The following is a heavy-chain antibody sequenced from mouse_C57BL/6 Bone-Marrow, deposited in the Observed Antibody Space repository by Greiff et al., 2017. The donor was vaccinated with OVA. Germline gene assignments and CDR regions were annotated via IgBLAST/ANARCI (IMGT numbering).Heavy chain of an antibody. J-gene: IGHJ4*01. CDR2: IDPSDSYT. CDR3: AREPTDY. V-gene: IGHV1-59*01. Sequence: QVQLQQPGAELVRPGTSVKLSCKASGYTFTSYWMHWVKQRPGQGLEWIGVIDPSDSYTNYNQKFKGKATLTVDTSSSTAYMQLSSLTSEDTAVYYCAREPTDYWGQGTSVTVSS. CDR1: GYTFTSYW.